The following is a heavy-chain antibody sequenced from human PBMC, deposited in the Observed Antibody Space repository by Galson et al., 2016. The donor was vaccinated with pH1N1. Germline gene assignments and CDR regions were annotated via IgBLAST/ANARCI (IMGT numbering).Heavy chain of an antibody. V-gene: IGHV3-30*04. CDR2: ILYDGTNE. J-gene: IGHJ4*02. CDR3: ARDSEYSGHEGFH. D-gene: IGHD5-12*01. Sequence: SLRLSCAASGSTFTSYAMHWVRQAPGKGLEWVAVILYDGTNEYYADSVKGRFTISRDKTQGTVYLQMNSLRTEDTAVYYCARDSEYSGHEGFHWAQGTLVIVSS. CDR1: GSTFTSYA.